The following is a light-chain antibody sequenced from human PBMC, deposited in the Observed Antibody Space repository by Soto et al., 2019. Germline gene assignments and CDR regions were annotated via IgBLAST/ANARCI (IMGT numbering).Light chain of an antibody. CDR2: DAS. CDR3: QQYDTYPWT. V-gene: IGKV1-5*01. CDR1: QSISSW. J-gene: IGKJ1*01. Sequence: DIQITQSPSTLSASVGDRVIITCRASQSISSWLAWYQQTPVKAPKLLIYDASSLESDVPSRFSGSGSGTEFTLTIRTLQPDAFATYYCQQYDTYPWTFGQGTKVDIK.